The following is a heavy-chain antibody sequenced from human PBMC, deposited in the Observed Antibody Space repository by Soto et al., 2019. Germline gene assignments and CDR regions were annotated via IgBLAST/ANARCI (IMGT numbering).Heavy chain of an antibody. CDR1: GFTFSSYE. CDR3: ARGVVLRGYSYGFFDY. CDR2: ISSSGSTI. D-gene: IGHD5-18*01. V-gene: IGHV3-48*03. J-gene: IGHJ4*02. Sequence: PGGSLRLSCAASGFTFSSYEMNWVRQAPGKGLEWVSYISSSGSTIYYADSVKGRFTISRDNTKNSLYLQMNSLRAEDTAVYYCARGVVLRGYSYGFFDYWGQGTLVTVSS.